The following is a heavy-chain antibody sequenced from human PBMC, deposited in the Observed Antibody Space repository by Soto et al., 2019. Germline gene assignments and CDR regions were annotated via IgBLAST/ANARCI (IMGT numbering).Heavy chain of an antibody. CDR1: GYTLTELS. D-gene: IGHD2-15*01. CDR2: FDPEDGET. J-gene: IGHJ4*02. V-gene: IGHV1-24*01. Sequence: ASVKVSCKVSGYTLTELSMHWVRQAPGKGLEWMGGFDPEDGETIYAQKFQGRVTMTEDTSTDTAYMELSSLRSEDTAVYYCATGLGVVVADKGGEPFDYWGQGTLVTFSS. CDR3: ATGLGVVVADKGGEPFDY.